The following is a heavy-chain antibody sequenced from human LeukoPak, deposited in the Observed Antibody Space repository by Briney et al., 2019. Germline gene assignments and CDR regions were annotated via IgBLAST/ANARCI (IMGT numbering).Heavy chain of an antibody. D-gene: IGHD3-16*01. J-gene: IGHJ4*02. CDR3: ARGVGLTQGGAFDF. CDR1: GYSISSGYY. CDR2: IYHSGST. Sequence: SETLSLTCTVSGYSISSGYYWGWIRQPPGKGLEWIGSIYHSGSTYYNPSLKSRVTISVDTSKNQFSLNLSSVTAADTAVYYCARGVGLTQGGAFDFWGQGTLVTVSS. V-gene: IGHV4-38-2*02.